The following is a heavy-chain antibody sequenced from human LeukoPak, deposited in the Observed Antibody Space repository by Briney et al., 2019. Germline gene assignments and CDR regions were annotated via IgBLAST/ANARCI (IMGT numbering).Heavy chain of an antibody. Sequence: GESPKISCRGSGYTFSNYWIGWVRQMPGKGLEWMAIIYPGDSDRRYSPSFQGQVTISADRSIRTAYLRWSSLKASDTAIYYCARLTWDQYFFDFWGQGTQVTVSS. CDR3: ARLTWDQYFFDF. CDR2: IYPGDSDR. J-gene: IGHJ4*01. D-gene: IGHD1-26*01. V-gene: IGHV5-51*01. CDR1: GYTFSNYW.